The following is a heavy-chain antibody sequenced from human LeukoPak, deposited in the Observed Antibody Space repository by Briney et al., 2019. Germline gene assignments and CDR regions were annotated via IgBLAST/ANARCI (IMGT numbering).Heavy chain of an antibody. CDR2: INSNSGGT. J-gene: IGHJ4*02. V-gene: IGHV1-2*02. Sequence: GASVKVSCEASGYTFTGYYIQWVRQAPGQGLESVGWINSNSGGTNYAQKFQGRVTMTRNTSISTAYMELSRLRSDDTAVYYCARDYGGNSGDFDYWGQGTLVTVSS. CDR3: ARDYGGNSGDFDY. CDR1: GYTFTGYY. D-gene: IGHD4-23*01.